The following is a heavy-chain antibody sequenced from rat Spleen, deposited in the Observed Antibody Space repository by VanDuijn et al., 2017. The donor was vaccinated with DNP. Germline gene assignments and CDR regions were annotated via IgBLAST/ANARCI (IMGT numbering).Heavy chain of an antibody. CDR3: ATRGVGARYYWHFDF. J-gene: IGHJ1*01. CDR1: GFTFSSYW. Sequence: EVQLVETGGGLVQPGRSLKLSCVVSGFTFSSYWMYWVRQAPKRGLEWVATNAYEGLRTFYRDSVKGRFTVSRDIAKNTLYLQMDSLRSDDTGTYYCATRGVGARYYWHFDFWGPGTTVTVSS. CDR2: NAYEGLRT. V-gene: IGHV5-29*01. D-gene: IGHD5-1*01.